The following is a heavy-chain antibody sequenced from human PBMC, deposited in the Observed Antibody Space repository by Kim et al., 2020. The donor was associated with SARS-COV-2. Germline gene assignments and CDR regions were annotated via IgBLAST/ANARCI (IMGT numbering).Heavy chain of an antibody. V-gene: IGHV1-3*01. Sequence: ASVKVSCKASGYTFTSYAMHWVRQAPGQRLEWMGWINAGNGNTKYSQKFQGRVTITRDTSASTAYMELSSLRSEDTAVYYCAREDSSSSLDYYYYGMDVWGQGTTVTVSS. J-gene: IGHJ6*02. D-gene: IGHD6-6*01. CDR1: GYTFTSYA. CDR3: AREDSSSSLDYYYYGMDV. CDR2: INAGNGNT.